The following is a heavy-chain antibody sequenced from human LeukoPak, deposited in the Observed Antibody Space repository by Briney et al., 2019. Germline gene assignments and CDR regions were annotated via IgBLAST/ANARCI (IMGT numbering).Heavy chain of an antibody. Sequence: GGSLRLSCVVSGITFDDYGMSWVRQAPGKGLEWVSAINWNGDSTGYADSVKGRFTISRDNAKNSLYLQMNSLRAEDTALYYCAREGSSGYYSDYWGQGTLVTVSS. J-gene: IGHJ4*02. V-gene: IGHV3-20*04. D-gene: IGHD3-22*01. CDR1: GITFDDYG. CDR2: INWNGDST. CDR3: AREGSSGYYSDY.